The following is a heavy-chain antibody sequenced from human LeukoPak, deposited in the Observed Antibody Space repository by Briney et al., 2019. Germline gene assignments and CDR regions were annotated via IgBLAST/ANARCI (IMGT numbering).Heavy chain of an antibody. CDR1: GGTFSSYA. D-gene: IGHD4-23*01. CDR2: IIPIFGTA. Sequence: ASVKVSCKASGGTFSSYAISWVRQAPGQGLEWMGGIIPIFGTANYAQKFQGRVTITADESTSTAYMELSSLRSEDTAVYYCARDRTTVVTPYFSDAFDIWGQGTMVTASS. J-gene: IGHJ3*02. CDR3: ARDRTTVVTPYFSDAFDI. V-gene: IGHV1-69*13.